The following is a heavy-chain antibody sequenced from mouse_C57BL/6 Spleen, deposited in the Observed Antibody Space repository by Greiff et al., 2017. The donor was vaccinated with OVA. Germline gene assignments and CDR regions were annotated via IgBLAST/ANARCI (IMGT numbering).Heavy chain of an antibody. D-gene: IGHD2-2*01. CDR2: IRPSDSDT. Sequence: VQLQQPGAELVKPGASVKVSCKASGYTFTSYWMHWVKHRPGQGLEWIGRIRPSDSDTNYNQKFKGKATLTVDKSSSTAYMQLSSLTSEDSAVYYCAMYGYDDAMDYWGQGTSVTVSS. CDR3: AMYGYDDAMDY. V-gene: IGHV1-74*01. J-gene: IGHJ4*01. CDR1: GYTFTSYW.